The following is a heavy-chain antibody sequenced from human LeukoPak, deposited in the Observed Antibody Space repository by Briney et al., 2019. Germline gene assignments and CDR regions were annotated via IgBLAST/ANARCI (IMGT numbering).Heavy chain of an antibody. CDR3: AKSANIVVVVAASYFDY. CDR2: ISWNSGSI. Sequence: GGSLRLSCAASGFTFDDYAMHWVRQAPGKGLEWVSGISWNSGSIGYADSVKGRFTISRDNAKNSLYLQMNSLRAEDTALYYCAKSANIVVVVAASYFDYWGQGTLVTVSS. D-gene: IGHD2-15*01. J-gene: IGHJ4*02. V-gene: IGHV3-9*01. CDR1: GFTFDDYA.